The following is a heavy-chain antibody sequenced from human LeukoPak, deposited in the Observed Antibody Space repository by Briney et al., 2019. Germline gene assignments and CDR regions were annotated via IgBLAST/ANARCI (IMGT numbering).Heavy chain of an antibody. CDR2: INHSGST. CDR1: GGSFSGYY. V-gene: IGHV4-34*01. Sequence: SETLSLTCAVYGGSFSGYYWSWIRQPPGKGLEWIGGINHSGSTNYNPSLKSRVTVSVDTSKNQFSLKLSSVTAADTAVYYFARGVVVVTATTYNWFDPWGQGTVVTVSS. J-gene: IGHJ5*02. D-gene: IGHD2-21*02. CDR3: ARGVVVVTATTYNWFDP.